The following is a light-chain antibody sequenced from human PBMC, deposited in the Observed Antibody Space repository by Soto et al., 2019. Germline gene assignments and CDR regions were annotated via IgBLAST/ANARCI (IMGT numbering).Light chain of an antibody. Sequence: EIVLTQSPGTLSLSPGERATLSCRASQSIRGSFLAWYQHKPGQAPRLLISAASSRATGIPDRFSSSGTGTDFPLTISRLEPEDFAVYYCLQYGSSPYTFGQGTKLEIK. V-gene: IGKV3-20*01. CDR2: AAS. J-gene: IGKJ2*01. CDR3: LQYGSSPYT. CDR1: QSIRGSF.